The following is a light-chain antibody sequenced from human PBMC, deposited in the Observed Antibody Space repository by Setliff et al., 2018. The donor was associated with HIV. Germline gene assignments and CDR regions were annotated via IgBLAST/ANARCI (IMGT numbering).Light chain of an antibody. CDR1: SSDVGGYNY. CDR2: DVS. Sequence: QSALAQPASVSGSPGQWITISCTGTSSDVGGYNYVSWYQQHPGKAPKLMIYDVSNRPSGGSNRFSGSKSGNTASLTISGLQAEDEADYYCSSYTSSSTPLFGGGTKVTVL. CDR3: SSYTSSSTPL. V-gene: IGLV2-14*01. J-gene: IGLJ3*02.